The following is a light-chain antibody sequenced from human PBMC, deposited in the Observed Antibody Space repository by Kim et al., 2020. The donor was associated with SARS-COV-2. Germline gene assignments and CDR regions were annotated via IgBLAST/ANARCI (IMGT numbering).Light chain of an antibody. V-gene: IGKV3-11*01. CDR1: QSVSSY. J-gene: IGKJ4*01. CDR2: DVS. CDR3: QQRSNWLFT. Sequence: LSPGERATLSCRASQSVSSYLAWYQQKPGQAPRLLIYDVSNRATGIPARFSGSGSGTDFTLTISSLEPEDFAVYYCQQRSNWLFTFGGGTKVDIK.